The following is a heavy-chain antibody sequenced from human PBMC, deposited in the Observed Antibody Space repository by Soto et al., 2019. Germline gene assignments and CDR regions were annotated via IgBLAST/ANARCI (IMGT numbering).Heavy chain of an antibody. CDR3: VRRRGLLAEAFDV. CDR1: GFTLSASA. Sequence: VQLVELGGGLVQPGGSLKLSGAASGFTLSASALHWARQASGKGLEWVGHIKNKADNYATTYGASMKGRVTVSRDDSKNTAYLQMNSLTTEDTAVYYCVRRRGLLAEAFDVWGQGTMVTVSS. V-gene: IGHV3-73*01. D-gene: IGHD5-12*01. CDR2: IKNKADNYAT. J-gene: IGHJ3*01.